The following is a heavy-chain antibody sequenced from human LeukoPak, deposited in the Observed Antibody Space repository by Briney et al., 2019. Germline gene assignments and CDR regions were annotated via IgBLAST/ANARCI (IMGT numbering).Heavy chain of an antibody. Sequence: SETLSLTCAVYGGSFSGYYWSWIRQPPGKGLEWIGEINHSGSTNYNPSLKSRVTISVDTPKNQFSLRLSSVTAADTAVYYCARGNRGAFDIWGQGTMVTVSS. CDR3: ARGNRGAFDI. CDR2: INHSGST. J-gene: IGHJ3*02. V-gene: IGHV4-34*01. CDR1: GGSFSGYY. D-gene: IGHD1-14*01.